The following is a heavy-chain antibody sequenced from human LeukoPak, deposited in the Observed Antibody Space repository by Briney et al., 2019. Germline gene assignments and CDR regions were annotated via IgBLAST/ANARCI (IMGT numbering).Heavy chain of an antibody. V-gene: IGHV4-31*03. Sequence: SETLSLTCTVSGGSISSGGYYWSWIRQHPGKGLEWIGYIYYSGSTYYNPSLKSRVTISVDTSKNQFSLKLSSVTAADTAVYYCARDRPAAYYDFWSGPDAFDIWGQGTMVTVSS. CDR2: IYYSGST. D-gene: IGHD3-3*01. CDR3: ARDRPAAYYDFWSGPDAFDI. CDR1: GGSISSGGYY. J-gene: IGHJ3*02.